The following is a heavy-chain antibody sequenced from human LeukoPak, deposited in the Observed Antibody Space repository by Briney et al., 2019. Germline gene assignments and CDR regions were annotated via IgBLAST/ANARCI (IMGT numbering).Heavy chain of an antibody. J-gene: IGHJ1*01. CDR1: GGSISSYY. CDR2: IYYSGST. Sequence: SETLSLTCTVSGGSISSYYWSWIRQPPGKGLEWIGYIYYSGSTNYNPSLKSRVTISVDTSKNQFSLKLSSVTAADTAVYYCASSSGWTFGYFQHWGQGTLVTVSS. V-gene: IGHV4-59*08. CDR3: ASSSGWTFGYFQH. D-gene: IGHD6-19*01.